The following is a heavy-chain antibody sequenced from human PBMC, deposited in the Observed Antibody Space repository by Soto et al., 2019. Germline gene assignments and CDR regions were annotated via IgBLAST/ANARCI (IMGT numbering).Heavy chain of an antibody. CDR1: GYTFTGYY. J-gene: IGHJ6*03. D-gene: IGHD2-2*01. CDR2: INPNSGGT. V-gene: IGHV1-2*04. CDR3: ARGGGDCSSTSCYGWDYYYYYMDV. Sequence: ASVTVSCTASGYTFTGYYMHWVRQAPGQGLERMGWINPNSGGTNYAQKFQGWVTMTRDTSISTAYMELSRLRSDDTAVYYCARGGGDCSSTSCYGWDYYYYYMDVWGKGTTVTVSS.